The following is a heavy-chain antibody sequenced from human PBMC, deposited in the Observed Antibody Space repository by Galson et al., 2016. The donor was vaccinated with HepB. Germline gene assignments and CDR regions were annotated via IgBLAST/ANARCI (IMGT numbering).Heavy chain of an antibody. CDR3: AKEDFCSDVGCPVGQ. CDR1: GFTFRMYS. CDR2: ISGSGRHE. Sequence: SLRLSCAASGFTFRMYSIHWMRQAPGKGLEWVAVISGSGRHEHYADSVKGRFSISRDNSRNMVHLQMSSLRPDDTAVYYCAKEDFCSDVGCPVGQWGQGRLVTVSS. J-gene: IGHJ4*02. D-gene: IGHD3-3*01. V-gene: IGHV3-30*04.